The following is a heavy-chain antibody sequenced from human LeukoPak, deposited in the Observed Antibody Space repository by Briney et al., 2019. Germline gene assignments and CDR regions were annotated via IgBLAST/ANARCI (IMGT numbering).Heavy chain of an antibody. D-gene: IGHD2-15*01. CDR1: GFTPSSYW. CDR3: ARDPPYCSGGSCNDY. CDR2: IKQAGSAQ. Sequence: GSLRLSPAASGFTPSSYWISWVRQAPGKGLEWVANIKQAGSAQSYVDSVKGRFTISRDNAKNSLYLPMNSLRAEDTAVYYCARDPPYCSGGSCNDYWGQGTLVTVSS. V-gene: IGHV3-7*03. J-gene: IGHJ4*02.